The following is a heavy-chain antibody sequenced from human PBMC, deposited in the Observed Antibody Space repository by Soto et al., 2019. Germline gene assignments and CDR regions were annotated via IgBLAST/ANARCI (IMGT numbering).Heavy chain of an antibody. CDR2: ISTYNGNT. CDR3: ARRDWQQWLAFDY. J-gene: IGHJ4*02. V-gene: IGHV1-18*04. CDR1: GYIFSNYG. Sequence: ASVKVSCKASGYIFSNYGISWVRQAPGQGLEWMGWISTYNGNTNYAQKLQGRVTMTTDTSASTAYMELRSLRSDDTAVYYCARRDWQQWLAFDYWGQGTLVTVSS. D-gene: IGHD6-19*01.